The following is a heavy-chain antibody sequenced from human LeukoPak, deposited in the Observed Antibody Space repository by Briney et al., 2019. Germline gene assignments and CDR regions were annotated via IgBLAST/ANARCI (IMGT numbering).Heavy chain of an antibody. D-gene: IGHD3-22*01. CDR1: GGSISSGDYY. J-gene: IGHJ3*02. CDR2: IYYSGST. CDR3: ARWFLDAFDI. Sequence: KPSETLSLTRTVSGGSISSGDYYRSWIRQPPGKGLEWIGYIYYSGSTYYNPSLKSRVTISVDTSKNQFSLKLSSVTAADTAVYYCARWFLDAFDIWGQGTMVTVSS. V-gene: IGHV4-30-4*01.